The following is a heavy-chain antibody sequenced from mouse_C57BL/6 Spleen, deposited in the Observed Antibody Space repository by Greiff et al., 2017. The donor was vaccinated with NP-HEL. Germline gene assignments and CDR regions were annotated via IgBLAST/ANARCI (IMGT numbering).Heavy chain of an antibody. Sequence: QVQLKQPGAELVKPGASVKLSCKASGYTFTSYWMQWVKQRPGQGLEWIGEIDPSDSYTNYNQKFKGKATLTVDTSSSTAYMQLSSLTSEDSAVYYCARGGLAWFAYWGQGTLVTVSA. J-gene: IGHJ3*01. CDR3: ARGGLAWFAY. V-gene: IGHV1-50*01. CDR1: GYTFTSYW. D-gene: IGHD6-1*01. CDR2: IDPSDSYT.